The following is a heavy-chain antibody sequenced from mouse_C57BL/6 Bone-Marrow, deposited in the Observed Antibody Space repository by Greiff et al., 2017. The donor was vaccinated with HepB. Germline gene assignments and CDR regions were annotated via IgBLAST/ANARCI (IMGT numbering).Heavy chain of an antibody. D-gene: IGHD1-1*01. Sequence: QVHVKQSGAELVKPGASVKISCKASGYAFSSYWMNWVKQRPGKGLEWIGQIYPGDGDTNYNGKFKGKATLTADKSSSTAYMQLSSLTSEDSAVYFCARDYYGSSYNLDYWGQGTTLTVSS. CDR2: IYPGDGDT. CDR1: GYAFSSYW. V-gene: IGHV1-80*01. CDR3: ARDYYGSSYNLDY. J-gene: IGHJ2*01.